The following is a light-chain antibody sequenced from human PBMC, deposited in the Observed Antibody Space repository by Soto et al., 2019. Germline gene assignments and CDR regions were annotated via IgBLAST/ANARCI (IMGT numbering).Light chain of an antibody. J-gene: IGKJ4*01. Sequence: DIQMTQSPSSLSASVGDRVTITCRASQAISNYLAWYQQKPGKAPRLLIYAASTLQSGLPSRFSGSGSGTEFTLTINSLQPEDVATYYCQQYYSTPALTFGGGTKVEIK. CDR2: AAS. CDR3: QQYYSTPALT. CDR1: QAISNY. V-gene: IGKV1-27*01.